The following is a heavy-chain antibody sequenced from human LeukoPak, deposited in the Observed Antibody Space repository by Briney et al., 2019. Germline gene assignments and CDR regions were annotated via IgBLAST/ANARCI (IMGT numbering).Heavy chain of an antibody. CDR1: GYSISSGYY. CDR2: MYQSGST. J-gene: IGHJ4*02. Sequence: SETLSLTCTVSGYSISSGYYWGWIRQPPGKGLEWIGSMYQSGSTYYNPSLKSRVTISVDTSKNQFSLKLSSVTAADTAVYYCARYSSGWFDYWGQGTLVTVSS. V-gene: IGHV4-38-2*02. CDR3: ARYSSGWFDY. D-gene: IGHD6-19*01.